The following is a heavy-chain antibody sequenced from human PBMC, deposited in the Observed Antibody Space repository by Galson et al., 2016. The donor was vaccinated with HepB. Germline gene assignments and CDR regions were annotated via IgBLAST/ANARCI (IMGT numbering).Heavy chain of an antibody. Sequence: SLRLSCAASGFTFNAHWMNWVRQAPGKGLEWVANIRGDGIVSYYAESVRGRFTISRDNAKNSLYLQMNGLRVDETAVYYCSREMTGSYFDWGQGTMVGVSS. CDR3: SREMTGSYFD. CDR2: IRGDGIVS. D-gene: IGHD3-10*01. J-gene: IGHJ3*01. CDR1: GFTFNAHW. V-gene: IGHV3-7*03.